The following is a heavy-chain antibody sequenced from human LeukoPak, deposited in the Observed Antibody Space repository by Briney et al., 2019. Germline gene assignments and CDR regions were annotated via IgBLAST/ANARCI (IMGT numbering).Heavy chain of an antibody. CDR2: ISYDGSNK. Sequence: SGRSLRFSCAASGFTFSSYGMHWVRQAPGKGLEWVAVISYDGSNKYYADSVKGRFTISRDNSKNTLYLQMNSLRAEDTAVYYCAKDRGDGYNFDGMDVWGQGTTVTVSS. CDR3: AKDRGDGYNFDGMDV. V-gene: IGHV3-30*18. J-gene: IGHJ6*02. CDR1: GFTFSSYG. D-gene: IGHD5-24*01.